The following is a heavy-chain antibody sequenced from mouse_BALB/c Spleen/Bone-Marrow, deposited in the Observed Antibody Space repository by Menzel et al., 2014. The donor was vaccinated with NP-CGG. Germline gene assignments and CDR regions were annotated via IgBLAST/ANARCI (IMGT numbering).Heavy chain of an antibody. V-gene: IGHV5-6-3*01. D-gene: IGHD2-3*01. J-gene: IGHJ4*01. CDR3: ARDGYYVFYAMDY. Sequence: EVQLVESGGGLVQPGGSLKLSCAASGFTFSSYGMSWVRQTPDKRLELVATINSNGGSTYYPDSVKGRFTISRDNAKNTLYLQMSSLKSGDTAMYYCARDGYYVFYAMDYWGQGTSVTVSS. CDR2: INSNGGST. CDR1: GFTFSSYG.